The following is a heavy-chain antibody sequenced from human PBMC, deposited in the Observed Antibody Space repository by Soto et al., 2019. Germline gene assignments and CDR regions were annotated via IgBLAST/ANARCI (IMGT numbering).Heavy chain of an antibody. Sequence: GVLRLSGAASGFTFRSYAMSWVRQAPGKGLEWVSAISGSGGSTYYADSVKGRFTISGDNSKNTLYLQMNSLRAEDTAVYYCVKWGTFWYLDYYYYGMDVWGQGTTVTVSS. D-gene: IGHD3-3*01. V-gene: IGHV3-23*01. CDR1: GFTFRSYA. CDR3: VKWGTFWYLDYYYYGMDV. J-gene: IGHJ6*02. CDR2: ISGSGGST.